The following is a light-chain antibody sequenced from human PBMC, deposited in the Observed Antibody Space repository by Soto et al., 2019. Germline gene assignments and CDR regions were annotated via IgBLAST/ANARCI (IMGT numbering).Light chain of an antibody. V-gene: IGLV7-46*01. Sequence: QAVVTQEPSLTVSPGGTVTLTCASSTGAVTSGHWPYWFQQKPGQVPRALIYDKNNRHSWTPARFSGSLLGGTPALILSGARSEDEADYYGSLSFSGVRVFGGGTKLTVL. CDR3: SLSFSGVRV. J-gene: IGLJ3*02. CDR2: DKN. CDR1: TGAVTSGHW.